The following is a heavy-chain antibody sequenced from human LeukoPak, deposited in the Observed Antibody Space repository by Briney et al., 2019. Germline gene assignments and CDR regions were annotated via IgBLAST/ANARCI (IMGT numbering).Heavy chain of an antibody. CDR3: AREAVVTATGIGWYGMDV. Sequence: ASVKVSCKASGYTFSGCYMYWVRQAPGQGLEWMGWINPNSGGTKYPQEFQGRVTMTRDTSISTAYMELSRLRSDDTAVYYCAREAVVTATGIGWYGMDVWGQGTTVTVSS. V-gene: IGHV1-2*02. J-gene: IGHJ6*02. CDR1: GYTFSGCY. D-gene: IGHD2-21*02. CDR2: INPNSGGT.